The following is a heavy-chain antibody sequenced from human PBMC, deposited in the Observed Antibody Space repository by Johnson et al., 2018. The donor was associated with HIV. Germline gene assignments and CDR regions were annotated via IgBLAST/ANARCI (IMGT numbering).Heavy chain of an antibody. D-gene: IGHD4-23*01. J-gene: IGHJ3*02. CDR3: ARDPPYGGKQSAFDI. CDR2: ISYDGINT. V-gene: IGHV3-30*03. Sequence: QEKLVESGGGVVQPGTSLRLSCAASGFTFRSYGMHWVRQAPGKGLEWVAVISYDGINTYYADSVKGRLTISRDTSKDTLYLQMHSLRPEDPALYYCARDPPYGGKQSAFDIWGQGTMVTVSS. CDR1: GFTFRSYG.